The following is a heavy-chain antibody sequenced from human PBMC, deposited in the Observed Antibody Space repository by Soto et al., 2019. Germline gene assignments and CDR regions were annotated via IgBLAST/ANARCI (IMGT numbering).Heavy chain of an antibody. CDR2: ISYDGSNK. Sequence: QVQLVESGGGVVQPGRSLRLSCAASGFTFSSYAMHWVRQAPGKGLEWVAVISYDGSNKYYADSVKGRFTISRDNSRNTLYLQMNSLRAEDTAVYYCARAGCDGGSCYTLVGLRYGMDVWGQGTKVNVSS. D-gene: IGHD2-15*01. CDR3: ARAGCDGGSCYTLVGLRYGMDV. J-gene: IGHJ6*02. CDR1: GFTFSSYA. V-gene: IGHV3-30-3*01.